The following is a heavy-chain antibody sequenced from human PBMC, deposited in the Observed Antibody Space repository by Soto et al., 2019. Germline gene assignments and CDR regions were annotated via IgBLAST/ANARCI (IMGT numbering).Heavy chain of an antibody. CDR2: IIPIFGTA. V-gene: IGHV1-69*01. J-gene: IGHJ4*02. D-gene: IGHD6-19*01. CDR3: ARDARHSSGWYLPYFDY. Sequence: QVQLLQSGAEVKKPGSSVKVSCKASGGTFSSYAISWVRQAPGQGLEWMGGIIPIFGTANYAQKFQGRVTITADESTSTAYMELSSLRSEDTAVYYCARDARHSSGWYLPYFDYWGQGTLVTVSS. CDR1: GGTFSSYA.